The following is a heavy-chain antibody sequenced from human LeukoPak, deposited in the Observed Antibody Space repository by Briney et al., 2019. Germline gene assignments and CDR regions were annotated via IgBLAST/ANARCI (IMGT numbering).Heavy chain of an antibody. Sequence: KSGGSLRLSCAASGFTFSSYIMNWVRQAPGKGLEWVSSISSSSTYIYYADSVKGRFTISRDNAKNSLYLQMNSLRAEDTAIYYCARSILAGTGGFDYWGQGSLITVSS. CDR1: GFTFSSYI. D-gene: IGHD6-19*01. V-gene: IGHV3-21*01. CDR3: ARSILAGTGGFDY. J-gene: IGHJ4*02. CDR2: ISSSSTYI.